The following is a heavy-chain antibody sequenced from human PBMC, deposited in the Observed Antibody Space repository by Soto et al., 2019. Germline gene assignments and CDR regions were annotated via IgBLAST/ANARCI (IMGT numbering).Heavy chain of an antibody. D-gene: IGHD3-3*01. CDR1: GFTFSSYA. J-gene: IGHJ6*02. CDR3: ARDWQLRFLELGPSYGMDV. Sequence: GGSLRLSCAASGFTFSSYAMHWVRQAPGKGLEWVAVISYDGSNKYYADSVKGRFTISRDNSKNTLYLQMNSLRAEDTAVYYCARDWQLRFLELGPSYGMDVWGQGTTVTVSS. V-gene: IGHV3-30-3*01. CDR2: ISYDGSNK.